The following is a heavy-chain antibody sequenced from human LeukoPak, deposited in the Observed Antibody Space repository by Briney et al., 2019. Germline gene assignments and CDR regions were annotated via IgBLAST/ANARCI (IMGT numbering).Heavy chain of an antibody. CDR3: ARHVPPEGGDSNYEYFDY. CDR1: GGSISSRSYY. Sequence: SETLSLTCTVSGGSISSRSYYWGWIRQPPGKGLEWIGSIYYSGSAYYNPSLKSRVTISVDTSKNQFSLKLSSVTAADTAVYYCARHVPPEGGDSNYEYFDYWGQGTLVTVSS. D-gene: IGHD4-11*01. V-gene: IGHV4-39*01. J-gene: IGHJ4*02. CDR2: IYYSGSA.